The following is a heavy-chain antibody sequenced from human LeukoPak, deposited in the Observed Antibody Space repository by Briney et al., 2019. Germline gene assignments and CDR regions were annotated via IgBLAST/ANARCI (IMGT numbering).Heavy chain of an antibody. J-gene: IGHJ5*02. V-gene: IGHV4-34*01. Sequence: PSETLSLTCAVYGGSFSGYYWSWIRQPPGKGLEWIGEINHSGSTNYNPSLKSRVTISVDTSKNQFSLKLSSVTAADTAVYYCARDREDYDSGNLNWFGPWGQGTQVTVSS. D-gene: IGHD3-10*01. CDR2: INHSGST. CDR1: GGSFSGYY. CDR3: ARDREDYDSGNLNWFGP.